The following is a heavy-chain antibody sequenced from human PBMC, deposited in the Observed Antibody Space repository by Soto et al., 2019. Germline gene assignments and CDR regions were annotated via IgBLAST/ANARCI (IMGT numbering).Heavy chain of an antibody. CDR2: IYHSGST. CDR1: GGSISSSNW. CDR3: ARSGSYGGGYFDY. J-gene: IGHJ4*02. D-gene: IGHD1-26*01. Sequence: KPSETLSLTCAVSGGSISSSNWWSWVRQPPGKGLEWIGEIYHSGSTNYNPSLKSRVTISVDKSKNQFSLKLSSVTAADTAVYYCARSGSYGGGYFDYWGQGTLVTVSS. V-gene: IGHV4-4*02.